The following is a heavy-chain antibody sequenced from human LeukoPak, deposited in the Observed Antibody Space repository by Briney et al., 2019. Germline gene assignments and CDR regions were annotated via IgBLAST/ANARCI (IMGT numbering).Heavy chain of an antibody. CDR2: IKHDGSEK. CDR1: GFPFDRYW. Sequence: GGSLRLSCVASGFPFDRYWMSWVRQAPGKGLEWVANIKHDGSEKNFVDFVKGRFTISRDNAENSLFLQMNSLRTDDTAVYFCARQPIYEAYFDFWGQGTLVNVSS. V-gene: IGHV3-7*01. D-gene: IGHD3-16*01. CDR3: ARQPIYEAYFDF. J-gene: IGHJ4*02.